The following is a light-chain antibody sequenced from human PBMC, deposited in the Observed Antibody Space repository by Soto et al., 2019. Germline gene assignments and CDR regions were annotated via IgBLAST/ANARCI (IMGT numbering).Light chain of an antibody. J-gene: IGLJ2*01. CDR3: SSYISSTTYLI. V-gene: IGLV2-14*01. CDR2: EVI. CDR1: SSDVGGYNY. Sequence: QSALTQPASVSGSPVQAITISCTGTSSDVGGYNYVSWYQQHPGKVPKLLIYEVINRPSGVSNRFSGSKSGNTASLTISGLQAEDEADYYCSSYISSTTYLIFGGGTKLTVL.